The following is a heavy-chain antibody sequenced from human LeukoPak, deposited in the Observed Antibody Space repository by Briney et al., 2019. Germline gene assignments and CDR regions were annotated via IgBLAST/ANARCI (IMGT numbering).Heavy chain of an antibody. CDR2: VFYSGGT. CDR1: GDSTTGYF. CDR3: ARHMSVTYDAFDL. D-gene: IGHD2-21*02. V-gene: IGHV4-59*08. J-gene: IGHJ3*01. Sequence: SETLSLTCTISGDSTTGYFWSWIRQPPGKGLEWIGYVFYSGGTLYNPSLESRVTISVDTSKTHFSLELTSVTAADTAVYYCARHMSVTYDAFDLWGRGTMVTVSS.